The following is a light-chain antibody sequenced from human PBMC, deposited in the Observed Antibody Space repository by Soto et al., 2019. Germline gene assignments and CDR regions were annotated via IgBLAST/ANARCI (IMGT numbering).Light chain of an antibody. CDR2: AAS. Sequence: DILLIQSPATLSASVGDRITITCRASENIFKFLAWYQQRSGSAPNLLIYAASDLERGVPSRFSGSGSGTEFSITIVNLQPNDSATYFCQHYHSPSITFGGGTQVDVK. CDR1: ENIFKF. CDR3: QHYHSPSIT. J-gene: IGKJ4*01. V-gene: IGKV1-5*01.